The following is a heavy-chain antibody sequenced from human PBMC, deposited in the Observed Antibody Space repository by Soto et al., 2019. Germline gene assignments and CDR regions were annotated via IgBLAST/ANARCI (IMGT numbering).Heavy chain of an antibody. Sequence: QVQLVESGGGVVQPGRSLRLSCAASGFTFSSYGMHWVRQAPGKGLEWVAVIWYDGSNKYYADSVKGRFTISRDTSKNTLYLQMNSLRAEDTAVYYCARDSGYSSGWFDYWGQGTLVTVSS. D-gene: IGHD6-19*01. J-gene: IGHJ4*02. CDR1: GFTFSSYG. CDR3: ARDSGYSSGWFDY. CDR2: IWYDGSNK. V-gene: IGHV3-33*01.